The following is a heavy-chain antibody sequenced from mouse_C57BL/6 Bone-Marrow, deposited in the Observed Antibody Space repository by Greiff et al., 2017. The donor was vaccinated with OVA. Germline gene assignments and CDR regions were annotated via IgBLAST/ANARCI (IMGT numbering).Heavy chain of an antibody. CDR2: IYPGGGYT. Sequence: QVHVKQSGAELVRPGTSVKMSCKASGYTFTNYWIGWAKQRPGHGLEWIGDIYPGGGYTNYNEKFKGKATLTADKSSSTAYMQFSSLTSEDSAIYYCARRYDYDEGAMDYWGQGTSVTVSS. CDR1: GYTFTNYW. CDR3: ARRYDYDEGAMDY. V-gene: IGHV1-63*01. J-gene: IGHJ4*01. D-gene: IGHD2-4*01.